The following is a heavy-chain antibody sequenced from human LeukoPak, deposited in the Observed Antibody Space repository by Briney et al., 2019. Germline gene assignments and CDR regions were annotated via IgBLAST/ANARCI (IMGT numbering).Heavy chain of an antibody. D-gene: IGHD6-13*01. J-gene: IGHJ5*02. Sequence: PGGSLRLSCAASGFTFSSYGMSWVRQSPGKGLEWVSGISGTGATTHYADSVKGRFTISRDNSKNTVFLQMNSLTVEDTAVYYCAKDRVAAAGTAFNWFDPWGQGTLVTVSS. CDR1: GFTFSSYG. CDR2: ISGTGATT. CDR3: AKDRVAAAGTAFNWFDP. V-gene: IGHV3-23*01.